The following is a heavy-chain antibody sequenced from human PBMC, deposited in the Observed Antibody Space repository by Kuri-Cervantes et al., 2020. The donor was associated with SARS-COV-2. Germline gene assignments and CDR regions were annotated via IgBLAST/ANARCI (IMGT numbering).Heavy chain of an antibody. V-gene: IGHV4-39*01. CDR3: ARQDIVVVPAAHGDYYYYYGMDV. CDR2: IYYSGST. Sequence: SETLSLTCAVSGGSISSGGYSWSWIRQPPGKGLEWIGSIYYSGSTYYNPSLKSRVTISVDTSKNQFSLKLSSVTAADTAVYYCARQDIVVVPAAHGDYYYYYGMDVWGQGTTVTVSS. CDR1: GGSISSGGYS. D-gene: IGHD2-2*01. J-gene: IGHJ6*02.